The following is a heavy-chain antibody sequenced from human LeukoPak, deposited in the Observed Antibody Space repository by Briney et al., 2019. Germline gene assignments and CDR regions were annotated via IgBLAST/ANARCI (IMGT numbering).Heavy chain of an antibody. J-gene: IGHJ6*02. Sequence: HPGGSLRLSCTASGFTFSKYSMHWVRQAPGKGLEWVTIILFDGKNKYYADSVEGRFIISRDNSKSTLYLQMNSLTAEDTGVYYCVKDGRVSSVNYYGLDVWGPGTTVTVSS. V-gene: IGHV3-30*04. D-gene: IGHD6-19*01. CDR3: VKDGRVSSVNYYGLDV. CDR1: GFTFSKYS. CDR2: ILFDGKNK.